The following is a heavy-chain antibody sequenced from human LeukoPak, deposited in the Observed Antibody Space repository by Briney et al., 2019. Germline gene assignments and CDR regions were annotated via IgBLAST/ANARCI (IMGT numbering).Heavy chain of an antibody. D-gene: IGHD2-15*01. CDR1: GDSIGYYY. CDR3: ARRPPGAAFDY. V-gene: IGHV4-59*12. J-gene: IGHJ4*02. Sequence: PSETLSLTCTVSGDSIGYYYWSWIRQPPGKGLEWIGYIYYTGSTDYNPSLKSRVTISVDTSKNQFSLKLSSVTAADTAVYYCARRPPGAAFDYWGQGTLVTVSS. CDR2: IYYTGST.